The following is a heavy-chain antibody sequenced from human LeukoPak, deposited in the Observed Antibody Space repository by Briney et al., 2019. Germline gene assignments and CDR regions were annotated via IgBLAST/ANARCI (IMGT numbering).Heavy chain of an antibody. D-gene: IGHD3-10*01. V-gene: IGHV4-39*07. Sequence: PSETLSLTCTVSGGSISSSSYYWGWIRQPPGKGLEWIGSIYYSGSTYYNPSLKSRVTISVDTSKNQFSPKLSSVTAADTAVYYCAREPREWPGFGIDYWGQGTLVTVSS. J-gene: IGHJ4*02. CDR1: GGSISSSSYY. CDR2: IYYSGST. CDR3: AREPREWPGFGIDY.